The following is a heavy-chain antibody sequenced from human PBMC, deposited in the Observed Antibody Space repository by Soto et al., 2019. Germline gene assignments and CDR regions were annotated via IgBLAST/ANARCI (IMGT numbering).Heavy chain of an antibody. J-gene: IGHJ5*02. CDR3: VRDGTKTLRDWFDP. Sequence: PSETLSLTCTVSGASISYGGFSWSWIRQSPGKGLEWIGYISHLENTYLHPSFKSRLTMSIDRTRNQFSLKLRSVTAADTAVYYCVRDGTKTLRDWFDPWGQGISVTVSS. V-gene: IGHV4-30-2*06. CDR2: ISHLENT. CDR1: GASISYGGFS. D-gene: IGHD1-1*01.